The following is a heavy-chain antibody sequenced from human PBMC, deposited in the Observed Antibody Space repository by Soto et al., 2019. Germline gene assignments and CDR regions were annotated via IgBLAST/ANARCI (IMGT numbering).Heavy chain of an antibody. CDR1: GFPFSDYY. Sequence: GGSLILSCASSGFPFSDYYMSWIRPAPGKGLEWVSYISSSSSYTNYADSVKGRFTISRDNAKNSLYLQMNSLRAEDTAVYYCATAEVDYWGPGTRVNVSA. CDR2: ISSSSSYT. CDR3: ATAEVDY. J-gene: IGHJ4*02. V-gene: IGHV3-11*06.